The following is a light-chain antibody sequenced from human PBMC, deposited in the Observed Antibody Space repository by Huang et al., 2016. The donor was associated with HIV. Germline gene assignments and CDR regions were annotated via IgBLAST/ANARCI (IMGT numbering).Light chain of an antibody. J-gene: IGKJ4*02. CDR2: DTS. V-gene: IGKV3-11*01. CDR1: QTISSY. Sequence: EVVLTQSPAPLSLSPGERATLSCRASQTISSYLAWYQHKPGQPPRLLIYDTSKRATGSPARFSVSGSGTDFTLTISSLEPEDFAVYYCHQRAGWPLFGGGTKVEIK. CDR3: HQRAGWPL.